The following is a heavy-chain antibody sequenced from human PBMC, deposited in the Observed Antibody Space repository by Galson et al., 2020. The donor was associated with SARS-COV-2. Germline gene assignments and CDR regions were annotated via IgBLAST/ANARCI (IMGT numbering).Heavy chain of an antibody. J-gene: IGHJ4*02. CDR2: IGGSSDVI. CDR1: GFTFSTSY. CDR3: AGWYIRF. V-gene: IGHV3-48*02. Sequence: GGSLRLSCAASGFTFSTSYMSWVRQAPGKGLEWLSYIGGSSDVIKYADSVKGRFTISRDNAKNLLYQQMNSLRDEDTAVYYCAGWYIRFWGQGTLVTVSS. D-gene: IGHD6-19*01.